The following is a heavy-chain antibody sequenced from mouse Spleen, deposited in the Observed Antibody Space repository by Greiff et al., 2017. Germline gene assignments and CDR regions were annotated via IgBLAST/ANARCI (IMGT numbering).Heavy chain of an antibody. V-gene: IGHV5-17*01. Sequence: EVKLVESGGGLVKPGGSLKLSCAASGFTFSDYGMHWVRQAPEKGLEWVAYISSGSSTIYYADTVKGRFTISRDNAKNTLFLQMTSLRSEDTAMYYCARPNYRYDEGAWFACWGQGTLVTVSA. CDR1: GFTFSDYG. CDR3: ARPNYRYDEGAWFAC. D-gene: IGHD2-14*01. CDR2: ISSGSSTI. J-gene: IGHJ3*01.